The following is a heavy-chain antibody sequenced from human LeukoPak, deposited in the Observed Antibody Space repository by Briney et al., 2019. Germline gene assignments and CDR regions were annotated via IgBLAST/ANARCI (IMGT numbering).Heavy chain of an antibody. Sequence: GGSLRLSWLASGFTVSYNFMSCVSQAAGEGLAWVSVIHSIGRTFYADSVRGRFTIYRDNSKTTLYLQMNSLRAEDTAVYYCARVSGGKWELLGSCDYWGQGTLVTISS. D-gene: IGHD1-26*01. CDR1: GFTVSYNF. J-gene: IGHJ4*02. V-gene: IGHV3-66*01. CDR3: ARVSGGKWELLGSCDY. CDR2: IHSIGRT.